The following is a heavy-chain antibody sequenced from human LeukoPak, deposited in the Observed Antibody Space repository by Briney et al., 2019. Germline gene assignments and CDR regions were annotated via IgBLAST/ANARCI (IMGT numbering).Heavy chain of an antibody. V-gene: IGHV4-39*01. CDR2: IYYSGST. CDR3: ARRGSGWYSFDY. Sequence: PSETLSLTCTVSGGSISSSSYYWGWIRQPPGKGLEWIGSIYYSGSTYYNPSLKSRVTISVDTSKNQFSLKLSSVTAADTAVYYCARRGSGWYSFDYWGQGTLVTVSS. J-gene: IGHJ4*02. D-gene: IGHD6-19*01. CDR1: GGSISSSSYY.